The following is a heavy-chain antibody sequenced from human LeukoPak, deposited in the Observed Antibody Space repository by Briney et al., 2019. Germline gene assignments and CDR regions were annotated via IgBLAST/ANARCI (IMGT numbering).Heavy chain of an antibody. CDR3: ARDLRYFQH. CDR2: ISSSGSTI. Sequence: GGSLRLSCAASMFTVSSYYMSWVRQAPGKGLEWVSYISSSGSTIYYADSVKGRFTISRDNAKNSLYLQMNSLRAEDTAVYYCARDLRYFQHWGQGTLVTVSS. V-gene: IGHV3-11*04. J-gene: IGHJ1*01. CDR1: MFTVSSYY.